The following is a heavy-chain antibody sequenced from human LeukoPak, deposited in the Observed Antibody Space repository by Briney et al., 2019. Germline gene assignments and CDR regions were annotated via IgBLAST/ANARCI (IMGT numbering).Heavy chain of an antibody. J-gene: IGHJ4*02. Sequence: GGSLRLSCAASGFTVSSSYMYWVRQAPGKGLEWVSFLYRGDSAIYAESVRGRFTISRDNSKNTLYLLMNSLIPEDTAVYYCAREVVSTPSYFDSWGQGALVTVSS. CDR3: AREVVSTPSYFDS. D-gene: IGHD2-15*01. V-gene: IGHV3-53*01. CDR1: GFTVSSSY. CDR2: LYRGDSA.